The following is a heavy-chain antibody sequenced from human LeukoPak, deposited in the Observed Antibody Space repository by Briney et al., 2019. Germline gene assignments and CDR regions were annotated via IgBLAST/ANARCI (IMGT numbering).Heavy chain of an antibody. J-gene: IGHJ3*02. CDR3: AKGIEVPYAFDI. V-gene: IGHV3-23*01. CDR1: GFTFSSYT. CDR2: ITTSDGNT. Sequence: GGSLRLSCAASGFTFSSYTMSWVRQAPGKGLEWVSTITTSDGNTYYADSVKGRFTISRDNSKNTLYLQMNSLRAEDTAVYYCAKGIEVPYAFDIWGQGTMVTVSS. D-gene: IGHD3-10*01.